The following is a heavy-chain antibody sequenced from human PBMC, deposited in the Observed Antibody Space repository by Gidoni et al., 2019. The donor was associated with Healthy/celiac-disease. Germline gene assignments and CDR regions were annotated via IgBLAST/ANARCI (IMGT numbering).Heavy chain of an antibody. J-gene: IGHJ4*02. Sequence: QVQLQQWGAGLLKPSETLSLTCAVYGGSFSGYYWSWIRQPPGKGLEWIGEINHSGSPNYNPSLKSRVTISVDTSKNQFSLKLSSVTAADTAVYYCARGRRGIYVWGSYRPYYFDYWGQGTLVTVSS. CDR1: GGSFSGYY. D-gene: IGHD3-16*02. CDR2: INHSGSP. CDR3: ARGRRGIYVWGSYRPYYFDY. V-gene: IGHV4-34*01.